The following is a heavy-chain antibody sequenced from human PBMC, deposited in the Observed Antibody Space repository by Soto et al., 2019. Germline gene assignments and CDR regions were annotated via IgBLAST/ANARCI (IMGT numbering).Heavy chain of an antibody. CDR2: ISYDGSNK. CDR3: AKVGHSYGASDY. V-gene: IGHV3-30*18. J-gene: IGHJ4*02. Sequence: QVQLVESGGGVVQPGRSLRLSCAASEFTFSSYGMHWVRQAPGKGLEWVAVISYDGSNKYYADSVKGRFTISRDNSKNTLYLQMNSLRAEDTAVYYCAKVGHSYGASDYWGQGTLVTVSS. CDR1: EFTFSSYG. D-gene: IGHD3-10*01.